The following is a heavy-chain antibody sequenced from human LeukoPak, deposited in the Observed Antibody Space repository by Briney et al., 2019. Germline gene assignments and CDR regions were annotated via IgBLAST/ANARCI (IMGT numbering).Heavy chain of an antibody. Sequence: PSETLSLTCAVYGGSFSGYYWSWIRQPPGKGLEWIGEINHSGSTNYNPSLKSRVTISVDTSKNQFSLKLSSVTAADTAVYYCARGAIGYSSSWYRSWGQGTLVTVSS. CDR2: INHSGST. J-gene: IGHJ5*02. CDR3: ARGAIGYSSSWYRS. V-gene: IGHV4-34*01. CDR1: GGSFSGYY. D-gene: IGHD6-13*01.